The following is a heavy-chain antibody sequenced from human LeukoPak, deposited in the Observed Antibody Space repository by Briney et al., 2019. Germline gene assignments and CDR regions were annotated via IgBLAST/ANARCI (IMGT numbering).Heavy chain of an antibody. J-gene: IGHJ3*02. V-gene: IGHV7-4-1*02. CDR1: GYTFTSYA. CDR3: ARGYCSGGSCYGSAFDI. Sequence: ASVKVSCKASGYTFTSYAMNWVRQAPGQGLEWMGWINTNTGNPTYAQGFTGRFVFSLDTSVSTAYLQISSLKAEDTAVYYCARGYCSGGSCYGSAFDIWGQGTMVTVSS. D-gene: IGHD2-15*01. CDR2: INTNTGNP.